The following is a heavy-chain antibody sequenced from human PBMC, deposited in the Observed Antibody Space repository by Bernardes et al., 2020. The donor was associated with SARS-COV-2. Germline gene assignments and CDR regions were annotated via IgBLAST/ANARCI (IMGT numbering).Heavy chain of an antibody. D-gene: IGHD3-3*01. J-gene: IGHJ3*02. Sequence: GGSLRLSCAASGFTFSSYGGTWVRQAPGKGLEWVSSISDSRGLRQYADSVKGRFTISRDNSKNTLYLQMNSLRVDDTAVYYCATDPYGADDFWSGPRGNYGFDIWGQGAIVTVSS. CDR2: ISDSRGLR. CDR3: ATDPYGADDFWSGPRGNYGFDI. CDR1: GFTFSSYG. V-gene: IGHV3-23*01.